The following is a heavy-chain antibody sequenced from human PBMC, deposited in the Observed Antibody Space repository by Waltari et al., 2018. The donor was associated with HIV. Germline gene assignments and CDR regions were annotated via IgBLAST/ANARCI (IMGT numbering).Heavy chain of an antibody. CDR3: ARGFSGFDY. V-gene: IGHV1-46*01. CDR2: INPSGERT. Sequence: QVQLVQSGAEVKKPGASVKVSCKASGYTFPRYYMHWVRQAPGQGLEWMGVINPSGERTVYAQKFQGRVTMTRDASTSTVYMVLSTLRSEDTAVYYCARGFSGFDYWGQGTLITVSS. CDR1: GYTFPRYY. J-gene: IGHJ4*02.